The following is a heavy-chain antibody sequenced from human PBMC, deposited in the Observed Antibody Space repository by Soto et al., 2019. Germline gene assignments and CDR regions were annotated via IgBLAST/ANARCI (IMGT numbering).Heavy chain of an antibody. CDR2: ISAYTDDP. Sequence: GASVKVSCKASGNTFTNFGVTWVRQAPGQGLEWMGWISAYTDDPNYAQKFQGRVTMTIDTSASTAYLDLTSLTPEDTAVYYCARDPPDFSSAFDSWGQGALVTVSS. CDR1: GNTFTNFG. CDR3: ARDPPDFSSAFDS. V-gene: IGHV1-18*01. D-gene: IGHD6-19*01. J-gene: IGHJ4*02.